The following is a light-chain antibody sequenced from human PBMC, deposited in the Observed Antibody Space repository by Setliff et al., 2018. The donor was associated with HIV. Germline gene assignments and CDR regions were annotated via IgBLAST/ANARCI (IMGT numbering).Light chain of an antibody. Sequence: QSALAQPASVSGSPGQSITISCTGTSSDVGGYDYVSWYQLHPGKTPKLMIFEVSNRPSGVSYRSSGSKSGNTASLTISGLRPEDEGDYFCCSYTSTSARVFGTGTKVTV. V-gene: IGLV2-14*01. J-gene: IGLJ1*01. CDR3: CSYTSTSARV. CDR2: EVS. CDR1: SSDVGGYDY.